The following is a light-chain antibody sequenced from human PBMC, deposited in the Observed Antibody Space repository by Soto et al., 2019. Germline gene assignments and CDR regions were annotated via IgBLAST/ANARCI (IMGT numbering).Light chain of an antibody. Sequence: DIQMTQSPSSLSASVGDRVTITCQASQDISNYLNWYQQKPGRAPKLLIYDASNVETGVPSRFSGSGSGTDFTLTISRLEPDFLAVYYCQHYGSSPRTLGQGTKVDI. V-gene: IGKV1-33*01. J-gene: IGKJ1*01. CDR3: QHYGSSPRT. CDR2: DAS. CDR1: QDISNY.